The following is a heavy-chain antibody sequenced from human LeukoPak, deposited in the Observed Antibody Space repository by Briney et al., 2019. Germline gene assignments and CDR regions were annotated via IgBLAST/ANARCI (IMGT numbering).Heavy chain of an antibody. CDR3: VREAGCGWPLDY. CDR1: GFDFGGACG. D-gene: IGHD6-19*01. J-gene: IGHJ4*02. CDR2: ISGGGETT. V-gene: IGHV3-23*01. Sequence: QAGGSLRLSCATSGFDFGGACGMGWVRQAPEKGLEWVSTISGGGETTHYADSVKGRLAISRDNARNTLYLQIDRLRPEDTAIYYCVREAGCGWPLDYWGRGTLVTVSS.